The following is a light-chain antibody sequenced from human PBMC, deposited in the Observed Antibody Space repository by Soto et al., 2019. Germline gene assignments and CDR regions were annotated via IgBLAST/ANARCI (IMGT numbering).Light chain of an antibody. CDR1: QSVSSY. CDR2: DAS. CDR3: QQRSNRIT. Sequence: EIVLTQSPATLCLSPGERATLSCRASQSVSSYLAWYQQKPGQAPRLLIYDASNRATGIPARFSGSGSGTDFTLTISSLEPEDFAVYYCQQRSNRITFGQGTRLEIK. V-gene: IGKV3-11*01. J-gene: IGKJ5*01.